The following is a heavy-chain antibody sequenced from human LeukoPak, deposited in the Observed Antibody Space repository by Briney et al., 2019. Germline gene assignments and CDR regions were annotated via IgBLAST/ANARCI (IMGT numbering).Heavy chain of an antibody. CDR3: ARASFNVVFGNWFDP. D-gene: IGHD2-8*01. V-gene: IGHV4-39*01. CDR1: SGSIGSSSNY. CDR2: VYYSGST. Sequence: SETLSLTXTVSSGSIGSSSNYWGWIRQAPGKGLEWIGNVYYSGSTFYSPSLKSRVTISVDTSKNQFSLKLRSVTAADTAIYYCARASFNVVFGNWFDPWGQGTLVTVSS. J-gene: IGHJ5*02.